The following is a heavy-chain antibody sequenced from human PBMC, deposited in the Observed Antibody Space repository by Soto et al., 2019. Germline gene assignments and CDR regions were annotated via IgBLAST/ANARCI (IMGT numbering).Heavy chain of an antibody. J-gene: IGHJ4*02. CDR3: ARLSHYDFWSGYFFPFDY. D-gene: IGHD3-3*01. CDR1: GYSFTIYW. Sequence: GESLKISCKGSGYSFTIYWIGWVRQMPGKGLEWMGIIYPGDSDTRYSPSFQGQVTISADKSISTAYLQWSSLKASDTAMYYCARLSHYDFWSGYFFPFDYWGQGTLVTVSS. V-gene: IGHV5-51*01. CDR2: IYPGDSDT.